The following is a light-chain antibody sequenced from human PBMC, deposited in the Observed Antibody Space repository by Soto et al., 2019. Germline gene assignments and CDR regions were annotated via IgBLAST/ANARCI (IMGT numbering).Light chain of an antibody. V-gene: IGKV1-33*01. CDR3: QQYDYMPYT. J-gene: IGKJ2*01. CDR1: EDITNY. Sequence: DIQMTQSPSSLSPSVGDRITITCQASEDITNYLHWYQQKPGKAPKLLIYDASNLETGVPSRFSGSGSGTDFSFTISSLQAEDIATYYCQQYDYMPYTFGQGTKLEMK. CDR2: DAS.